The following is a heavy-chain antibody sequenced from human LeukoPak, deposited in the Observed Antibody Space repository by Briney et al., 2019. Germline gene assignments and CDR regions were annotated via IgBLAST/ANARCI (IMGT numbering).Heavy chain of an antibody. CDR2: MNPNSGNT. Sequence: ASVKVSCKASGYTFTSYDINWVRQATGQGLEWMGWMNPNSGNTGYAQKFQGRVTMTRNTSISTAYMELSSLRSEDTAVYYCAKDSSVYYYYYGMDVWGQGTTVTVSS. CDR3: AKDSSVYYYYYGMDV. V-gene: IGHV1-8*01. CDR1: GYTFTSYD. J-gene: IGHJ6*02.